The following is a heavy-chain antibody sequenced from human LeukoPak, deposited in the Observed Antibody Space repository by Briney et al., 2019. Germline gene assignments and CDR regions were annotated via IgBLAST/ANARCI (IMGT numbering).Heavy chain of an antibody. D-gene: IGHD6-6*01. CDR3: VGLGAFDI. J-gene: IGHJ3*02. CDR2: ISSSSSYI. CDR1: GFTFSSYS. Sequence: GGSLRLSCAASGFTFSSYSMNWVRQAPGKGLEWVSSISSSSSYIYYADSVKGRFTISRDNSKNTLYLQMNSLRAEDTAVYYCVGLGAFDIWGQGTMVTVSS. V-gene: IGHV3-21*01.